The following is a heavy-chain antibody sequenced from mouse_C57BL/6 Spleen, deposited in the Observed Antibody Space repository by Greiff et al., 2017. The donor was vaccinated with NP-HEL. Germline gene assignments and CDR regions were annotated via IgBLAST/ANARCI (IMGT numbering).Heavy chain of an antibody. CDR2: IYPGDGDT. CDR1: GYAFSSYW. J-gene: IGHJ4*01. Sequence: QVQLQQSGAELVKPGASVKISCKASGYAFSSYWMNWVKQRPGTGLEWIGQIYPGDGDTNYNGKFKGKATLTADKSSSTAYMQLSSLTSEDSAVYFCARSNYDAYYAMDYWGQGTSVTVSS. V-gene: IGHV1-80*01. D-gene: IGHD2-4*01. CDR3: ARSNYDAYYAMDY.